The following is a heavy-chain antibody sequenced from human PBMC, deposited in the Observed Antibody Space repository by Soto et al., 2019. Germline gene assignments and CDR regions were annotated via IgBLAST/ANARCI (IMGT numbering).Heavy chain of an antibody. CDR2: INTSGST. CDR3: ATELTVAATGWFDP. Sequence: PSETLSLTCTVARDSISSYHWSWMRQPAGKGLEWIGRINTSGSTNYNPSLKSRVTLSLDTSKNQFSLKLRSVTAADTAVYYCATELTVAATGWFDPWGQGTLVTVSS. J-gene: IGHJ5*02. CDR1: RDSISSYH. V-gene: IGHV4-4*07. D-gene: IGHD6-19*01.